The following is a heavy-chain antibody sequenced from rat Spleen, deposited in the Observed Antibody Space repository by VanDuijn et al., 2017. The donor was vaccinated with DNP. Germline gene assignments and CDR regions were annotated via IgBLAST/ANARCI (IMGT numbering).Heavy chain of an antibody. CDR1: GFNFNDYW. CDR2: ISYDGGIT. D-gene: IGHD1-10*01. CDR3: ASLNNYNWFAY. Sequence: EVKLVESGGGLVQPGRSLKLSCTASGFNFNDYWMGWVRQAPTKGLEWVAYISYDGGITSYGDSVKGRFTISRDNAKSTLHLQMTSLRSEDTATYYCASLNNYNWFAYWGQGTLVTVSS. V-gene: IGHV5-22*01. J-gene: IGHJ3*01.